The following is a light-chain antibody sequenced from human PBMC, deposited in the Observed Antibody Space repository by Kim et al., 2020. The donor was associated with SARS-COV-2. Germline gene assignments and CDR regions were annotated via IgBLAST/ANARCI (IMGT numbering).Light chain of an antibody. CDR1: QSIGTW. J-gene: IGKJ1*01. Sequence: DIQMTQSPSTLSASVGDRVTITCRASQSIGTWLAWYQQKPGKAPSLLIYRASSLESGVPLRFSGSGSGTEFTLTITSLQPDDFATYYCQQYNTWWTFGQGTKVDIK. V-gene: IGKV1-5*03. CDR2: RAS. CDR3: QQYNTWWT.